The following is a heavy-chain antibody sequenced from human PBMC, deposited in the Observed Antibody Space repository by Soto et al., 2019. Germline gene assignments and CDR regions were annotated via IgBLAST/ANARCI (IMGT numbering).Heavy chain of an antibody. Sequence: QLQLQESGSGLVKPSQTLSLTCAVSGVSISSGGYSWSWIRQPPGKGLEWIGYIYHSGSTYYNPSLKSRVTIAVDRSKNQFSLKLSSVTAADTAVYYCASGQQLVRNYWGQGTLVTVSS. D-gene: IGHD6-13*01. CDR3: ASGQQLVRNY. V-gene: IGHV4-30-2*01. CDR1: GVSISSGGYS. J-gene: IGHJ4*02. CDR2: IYHSGST.